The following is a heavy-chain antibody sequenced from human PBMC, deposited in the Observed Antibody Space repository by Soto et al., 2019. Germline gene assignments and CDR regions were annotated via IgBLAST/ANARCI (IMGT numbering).Heavy chain of an antibody. CDR2: ISHSGST. V-gene: IGHV4-30-2*01. D-gene: IGHD5-18*01. J-gene: IGHJ4*02. CDR3: ARGAAMVDY. Sequence: QLQLQESGSGLVKPSQTLSLTCAVSGGSISSGGYSWSWIRQPPGKGLECIGYISHSGSTYYNPSLTSRGPISVDRSKHQFSLKLSSVTAADTAVYDCARGAAMVDYWGQGTLVTVSS. CDR1: GGSISSGGYS.